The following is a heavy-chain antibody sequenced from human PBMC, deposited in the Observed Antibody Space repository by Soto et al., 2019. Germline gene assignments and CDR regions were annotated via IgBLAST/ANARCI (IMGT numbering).Heavy chain of an antibody. Sequence: QVQLVQSAAEVRRPGASVKVSCRTSGYAFSTYIMHWVRQAPGQGLEWMGILNPTDGRIGYSPQFQGRVTMTSEASMSTAYIELAGPSADDTAGYYAARAVRGCLTVGTAAYGGEGTVAPVSS. J-gene: IGHJ4*02. CDR3: ARAVRGCLTVGTAAY. V-gene: IGHV1-46*01. CDR2: LNPTDGRI. CDR1: GYAFSTYI. D-gene: IGHD3-9*01.